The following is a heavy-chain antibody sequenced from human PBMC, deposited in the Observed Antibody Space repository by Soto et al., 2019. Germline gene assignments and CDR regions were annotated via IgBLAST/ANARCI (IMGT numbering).Heavy chain of an antibody. D-gene: IGHD3-22*01. CDR1: GFTFDDYA. CDR3: AKVQRWRYYYDTSGYYAPDGFDL. J-gene: IGHJ3*01. CDR2: VDWNSGSV. Sequence: EVQLVESGGGFVQPGRSLRLSCIASGFTFDDYAMHWVRQAPGKGLEWVSSVDWNSGSVAYADSVKGRFTVSRDNARNSLFLQMKLLRGEDTALYYCAKVQRWRYYYDTSGYYAPDGFDLWGQGTMVTVSS. V-gene: IGHV3-9*01.